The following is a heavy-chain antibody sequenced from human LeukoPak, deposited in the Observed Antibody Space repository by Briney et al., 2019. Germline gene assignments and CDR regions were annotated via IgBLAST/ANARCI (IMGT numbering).Heavy chain of an antibody. CDR1: GGSFSSYA. D-gene: IGHD3-22*01. J-gene: IGHJ4*02. CDR2: IIPIFGTA. Sequence: SVKVSCTASGGSFSSYAISWVRQAPGQGLEWMGGIIPIFGTANYAQKFQGRVTITADESTSTAYMELSSLRSEDTAVYYCARHSSGYYLQVFDYWGQGTLVTVSS. V-gene: IGHV1-69*13. CDR3: ARHSSGYYLQVFDY.